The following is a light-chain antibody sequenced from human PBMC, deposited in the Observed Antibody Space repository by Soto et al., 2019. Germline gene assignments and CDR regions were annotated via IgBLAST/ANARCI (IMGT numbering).Light chain of an antibody. J-gene: IGKJ2*01. V-gene: IGKV3-15*01. Sequence: EIVMTQSPATLSVSPGERATLSCRASQSINSNLAWYKQKPGQAPRPLIYGASTRATDIPARFSGSGAGTEFTLTISILQSEDFAVYYCQQYNNLPMYTVGQGTKLEIK. CDR3: QQYNNLPMYT. CDR1: QSINSN. CDR2: GAS.